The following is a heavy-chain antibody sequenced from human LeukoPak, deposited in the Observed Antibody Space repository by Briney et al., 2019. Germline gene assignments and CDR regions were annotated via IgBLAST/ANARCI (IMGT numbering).Heavy chain of an antibody. V-gene: IGHV1-69*13. CDR2: IIPIFGTA. CDR1: GGTFSSYA. Sequence: SVKVSCKASGGTFSSYAISWVRQAPGQGLEWMGGIIPIFGTANYAQKFQGRVTITADESTSTAYMELSSLRSEDTAVYYCASGTPIAVAGTVDYWGQGTLVTVSS. J-gene: IGHJ4*02. D-gene: IGHD6-19*01. CDR3: ASGTPIAVAGTVDY.